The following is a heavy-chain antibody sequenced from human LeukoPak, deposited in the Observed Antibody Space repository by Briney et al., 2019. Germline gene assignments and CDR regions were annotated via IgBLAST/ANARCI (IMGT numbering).Heavy chain of an antibody. Sequence: SETLSLTCAVSGGSISSSNWWSWVRQPPGKGLEWIGEIYHSGSTNYNPSLKSRVTISVDKSKNQFSLKLSSVTAADTAVYYCATPWPRYYDSSGYSIDAFDIWGQGTMVTVSS. CDR3: ATPWPRYYDSSGYSIDAFDI. CDR1: GGSISSSNW. J-gene: IGHJ3*02. V-gene: IGHV4-4*02. CDR2: IYHSGST. D-gene: IGHD3-22*01.